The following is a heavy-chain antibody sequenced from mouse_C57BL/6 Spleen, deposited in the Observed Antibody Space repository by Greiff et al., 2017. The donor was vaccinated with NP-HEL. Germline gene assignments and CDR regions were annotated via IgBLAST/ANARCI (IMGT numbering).Heavy chain of an antibody. V-gene: IGHV1-15*01. Sequence: QVQLQQSGAELVRPGASVTLSCKASGYTFTDYEMHWVKQTPVHGLEWIGAIDPETGGTAYNQKFKGKAILTADKSSSTAYMELRSLTSEDSAVYYCTTLLPDVFYYFDYWGQGTTLTVSS. J-gene: IGHJ2*01. D-gene: IGHD2-10*01. CDR3: TTLLPDVFYYFDY. CDR2: IDPETGGT. CDR1: GYTFTDYE.